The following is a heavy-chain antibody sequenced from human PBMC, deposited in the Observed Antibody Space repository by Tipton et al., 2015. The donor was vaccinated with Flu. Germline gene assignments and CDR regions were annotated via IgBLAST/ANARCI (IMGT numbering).Heavy chain of an antibody. V-gene: IGHV4-4*07. J-gene: IGHJ3*01. D-gene: IGHD5-12*01. CDR3: ARDLRGYNGYTGGDAFDV. CDR2: ISHSGST. Sequence: LRLSCTVSGGSIRNYYWSWLRQPAGKGLEWIGRISHSGSTNYNVSLNGRVITSVDPSKGQLSLRLSSATAADTAKYYCARDLRGYNGYTGGDAFDVWGQGTVVTVSS. CDR1: GGSIRNYY.